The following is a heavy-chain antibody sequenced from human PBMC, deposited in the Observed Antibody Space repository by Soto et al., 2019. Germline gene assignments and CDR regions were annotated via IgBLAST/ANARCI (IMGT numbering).Heavy chain of an antibody. CDR2: IYHSGST. D-gene: IGHD2-15*01. Sequence: QVQLQESGPGLVKPSGTLSLTCAVSGGSITSSNWWSWVRQPPGKGLEWIGEIYHSGSTNYNPSLKSRGTIAVDKSKNQFSLKLSSVTAADTAVYYCARERGEMVAATYDYWGQGTLVTVSS. V-gene: IGHV4-4*02. CDR1: GGSITSSNW. J-gene: IGHJ4*02. CDR3: ARERGEMVAATYDY.